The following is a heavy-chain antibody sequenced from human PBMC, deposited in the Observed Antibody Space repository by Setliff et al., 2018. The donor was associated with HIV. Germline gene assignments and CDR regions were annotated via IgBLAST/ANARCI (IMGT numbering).Heavy chain of an antibody. D-gene: IGHD4-17*01. J-gene: IGHJ3*02. V-gene: IGHV3-30*07. CDR2: LSSDGSNE. CDR3: ANGRAFDI. Sequence: GGSLRLSCVVSEFGRYAMHWVRQAPGKGPEWVAVLSSDGSNEYYADSVRGRFTISRNRAQNTLYLQMDSLRVEDTAVYYCANGRAFDIWGQGTMVTVSS. CDR1: EFGRYA.